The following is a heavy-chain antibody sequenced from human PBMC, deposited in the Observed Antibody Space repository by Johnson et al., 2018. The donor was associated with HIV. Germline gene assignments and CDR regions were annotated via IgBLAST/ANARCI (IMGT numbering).Heavy chain of an antibody. CDR1: GFTFSSYA. Sequence: QEQLVESGGGVVQPGGSLRLSCAASGFTFSSYALHWVRQAPGKGLEWVAVVLYDGGKKYYLESVQGRFNISRDNSKNTLHLQMNSLRPEDTALYYCAKDQGGTYNLGAFDSWGQGTMVTVSS. CDR2: VLYDGGKK. J-gene: IGHJ3*01. V-gene: IGHV3-30*02. D-gene: IGHD1-14*01. CDR3: AKDQGGTYNLGAFDS.